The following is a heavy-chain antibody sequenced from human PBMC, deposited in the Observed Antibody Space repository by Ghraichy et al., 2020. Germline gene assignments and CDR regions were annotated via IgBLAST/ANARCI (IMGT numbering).Heavy chain of an antibody. CDR2: ISYSGSNT. V-gene: IGHV3-30*18. CDR1: GFTFSTSG. J-gene: IGHJ4*02. Sequence: GGSLRLSCAASGFTFSTSGMHWVRQAPGKGLEWVAFISYSGSNTYYADSVKGRFTISRDKSKSTLYLQMNSLRPEDTAVYYCVKDPILDYWGQGTLVTVPS. CDR3: VKDPILDY.